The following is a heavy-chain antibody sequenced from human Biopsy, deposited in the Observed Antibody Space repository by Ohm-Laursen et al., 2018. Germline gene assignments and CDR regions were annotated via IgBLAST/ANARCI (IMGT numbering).Heavy chain of an antibody. CDR3: ARLYRLDDYWNDDPPDAFDV. V-gene: IGHV4-59*07. D-gene: IGHD3-3*01. CDR2: ISNRGST. Sequence: SDTLSLTCTVSGGSISSDYWSWTRQSPGKGLEWIGYISNRGSTNYNPSLRGRVTISVDTSKNQFSLKLSSVTAADTAVFFCARLYRLDDYWNDDPPDAFDVWGQGTRVTVSS. CDR1: GGSISSDY. J-gene: IGHJ3*01.